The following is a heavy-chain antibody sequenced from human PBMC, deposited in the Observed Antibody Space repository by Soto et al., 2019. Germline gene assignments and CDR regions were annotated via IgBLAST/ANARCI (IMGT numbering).Heavy chain of an antibody. J-gene: IGHJ6*02. CDR1: GFTFSRYW. D-gene: IGHD3-16*01. CDR2: ISSYGSET. Sequence: EVQLVESGGGLVLPGGSLRLSCAASGFTFSRYWMHWVRQAPGKGLVWVSRISSYGSETHYADSVKGRFTISRDNAKNTLYLQMKSLRADGTAVYYCASNYAYAEGYYWYGIDVWGQGTTVTVSS. CDR3: ASNYAYAEGYYWYGIDV. V-gene: IGHV3-74*01.